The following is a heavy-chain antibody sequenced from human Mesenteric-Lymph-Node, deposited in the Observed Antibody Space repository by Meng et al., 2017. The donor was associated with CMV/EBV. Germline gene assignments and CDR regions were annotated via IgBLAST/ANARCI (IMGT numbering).Heavy chain of an antibody. J-gene: IGHJ4*02. Sequence: GESLKISCAASGFTFSDAWMSWVRQAPGKGPEWLALISFDSSNIRYPDSVKGRFTVSRDNARNTLYLQMDSLRPEDTAVYYCARDGDYCTNGICYYDYWGQGTLVTVSS. CDR2: ISFDSSNI. CDR1: GFTFSDAW. V-gene: IGHV3-30*01. D-gene: IGHD2-8*01. CDR3: ARDGDYCTNGICYYDY.